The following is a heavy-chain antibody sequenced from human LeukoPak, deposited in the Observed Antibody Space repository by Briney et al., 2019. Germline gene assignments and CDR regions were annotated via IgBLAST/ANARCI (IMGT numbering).Heavy chain of an antibody. D-gene: IGHD3-10*01. CDR3: ARDHYGSGSGGSDY. Sequence: PGGSLRLSCAASGFTFSSYSMNWVRQAPGKGLEWVSSIGSSSSYIYYADSVKGRFTISRDNAKNSLYLQMNSLRAEDTAVYYCARDHYGSGSGGSDYWGQGTLVTVSS. CDR2: IGSSSSYI. J-gene: IGHJ4*02. V-gene: IGHV3-21*01. CDR1: GFTFSSYS.